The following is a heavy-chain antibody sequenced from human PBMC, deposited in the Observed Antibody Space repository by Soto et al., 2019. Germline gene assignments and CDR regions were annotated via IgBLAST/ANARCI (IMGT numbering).Heavy chain of an antibody. D-gene: IGHD6-13*01. V-gene: IGHV3-30*18. J-gene: IGHJ4*02. CDR3: AKVGVAAAGDFDY. CDR2: ISYDGSNK. Sequence: GGSLRLSCAASGFTFSSYGMHWVRQAPGKGLEWVAVISYDGSNKYYADSVKGRFTISRDNSKNTLYLQMNSLRAEDTAVYYCAKVGVAAAGDFDYLGQGTLVTVSS. CDR1: GFTFSSYG.